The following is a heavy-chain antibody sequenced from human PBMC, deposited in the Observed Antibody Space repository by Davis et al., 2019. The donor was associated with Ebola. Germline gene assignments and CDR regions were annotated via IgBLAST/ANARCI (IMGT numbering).Heavy chain of an antibody. CDR2: IRGSGGST. J-gene: IGHJ4*02. D-gene: IGHD5-18*01. V-gene: IGHV3-23*01. CDR3: AKVGYSYGQFDY. CDR1: GFTFSSHA. Sequence: GESLKISCAASGFTFSSHAMSWVRQAPGQGLEWVSAIRGSGGSTYYADSVKGRFTISRDNSKNTLYLQMNSLRAEDTAVYYCAKVGYSYGQFDYWGQGTLVTVSS.